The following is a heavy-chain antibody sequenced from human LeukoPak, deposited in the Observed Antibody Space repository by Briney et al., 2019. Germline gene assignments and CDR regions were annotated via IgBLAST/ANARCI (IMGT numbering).Heavy chain of an antibody. J-gene: IGHJ5*02. V-gene: IGHV3-33*01. Sequence: PGGSLRLSCAASGFTFSSYGMHWVRQAPGKGLEWVAVIWYDGSNKYYADSVKGRFTISRDNSKNTLYLQMNSLRAEDTAVYYCARDSPEGWFDPWGQGTLVTVSS. CDR2: IWYDGSNK. CDR3: ARDSPEGWFDP. CDR1: GFTFSSYG.